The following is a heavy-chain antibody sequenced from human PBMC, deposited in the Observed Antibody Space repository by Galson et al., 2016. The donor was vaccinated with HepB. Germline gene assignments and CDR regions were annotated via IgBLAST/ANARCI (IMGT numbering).Heavy chain of an antibody. J-gene: IGHJ4*02. CDR3: VGGYNEVGDY. Sequence: SVKVSCKASGYTFTYRYLHWVRQAPGQTLEWMGWITPSNGNANYAQKFKDRVTFTRDTSMSTGYMELSSLRSEDTAIYCCVGGYNEVGDYWGQGTLVTVSS. V-gene: IGHV1-45*02. CDR2: ITPSNGNA. D-gene: IGHD5-24*01. CDR1: GYTFTYRY.